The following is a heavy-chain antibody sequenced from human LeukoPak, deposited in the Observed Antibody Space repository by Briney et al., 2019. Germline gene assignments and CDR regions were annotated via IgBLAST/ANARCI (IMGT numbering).Heavy chain of an antibody. D-gene: IGHD5-18*01. CDR3: ARVGDTADKKYYFDY. V-gene: IGHV4-59*01. Sequence: SETLSLTCTVSGGSISSYYWSWIRQPPGKGLEWIGYIYYSGSTNYNPSLKSRVTISVDTSKNQFSLKLSSVTAADTAVYYCARVGDTADKKYYFDYWGQGTLVTVSS. CDR1: GGSISSYY. J-gene: IGHJ4*02. CDR2: IYYSGST.